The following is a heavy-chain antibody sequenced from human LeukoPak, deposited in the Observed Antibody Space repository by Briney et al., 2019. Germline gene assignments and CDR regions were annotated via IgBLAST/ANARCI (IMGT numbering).Heavy chain of an antibody. CDR2: LYGTVRP. D-gene: IGHD3-3*01. CDR1: GDSISGYY. J-gene: IGHJ2*01. Sequence: SETLSLTCTLSGDSISGYYWGWIRHPPGKGLEWVGHLYGTVRPDYNPSPKSRATITTDSSKNQFSLRLNSVTAADTAMYYCACSFTIFGVVTYWYFDLWGRGTLVTVSS. CDR3: ACSFTIFGVVTYWYFDL. V-gene: IGHV4-4*09.